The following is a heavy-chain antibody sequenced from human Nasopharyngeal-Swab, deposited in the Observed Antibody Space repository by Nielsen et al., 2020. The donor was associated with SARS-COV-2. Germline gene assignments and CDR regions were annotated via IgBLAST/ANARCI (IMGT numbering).Heavy chain of an antibody. CDR3: ARGNIVVVVAATRSWFDP. J-gene: IGHJ5*02. V-gene: IGHV4-61*02. CDR2: IYNSGST. CDR1: GGSISSGRYY. D-gene: IGHD2-15*01. Sequence: SETLSLTCTVSGGSISSGRYYWSWIRKPAGKGLEWIGRIYNSGSTNYNPSLKSRVTISVDTSKNQFSLKLSSVTAADTAVYCCARGNIVVVVAATRSWFDPWGQGTLVTVSS.